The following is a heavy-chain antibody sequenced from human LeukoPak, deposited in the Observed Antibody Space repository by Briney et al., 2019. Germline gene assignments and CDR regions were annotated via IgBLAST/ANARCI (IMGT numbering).Heavy chain of an antibody. D-gene: IGHD5-24*01. J-gene: IGHJ4*02. CDR2: IYYSGST. V-gene: IGHV4-31*03. CDR3: ARRRRDGHNYN. CDR1: GGSISSGGYY. Sequence: SETLFLTCTVSGGSISSGGYYWSWIRQHPGKGLEWIGYIYYSGSTYYNPSLKSRVTISVDTSKNQFSLKLSSVTAADTAVYYCARRRRDGHNYNWGQGTLVTVSS.